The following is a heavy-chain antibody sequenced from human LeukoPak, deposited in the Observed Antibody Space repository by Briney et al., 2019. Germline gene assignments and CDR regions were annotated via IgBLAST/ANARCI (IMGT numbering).Heavy chain of an antibody. J-gene: IGHJ6*03. V-gene: IGHV1-69*13. CDR1: GGTFTSYA. Sequence: GASVKVSCKASGGTFTSYAISWVRQAPGQGLEWMGGIIPIFGTANYAQKFQGRVTITADESTSTAYMELSSLRSEDTAVYYCARVGGYSGYGERGYYYYYMDVWGKGTTVTISS. CDR3: ARVGGYSGYGERGYYYYYMDV. CDR2: IIPIFGTA. D-gene: IGHD5-12*01.